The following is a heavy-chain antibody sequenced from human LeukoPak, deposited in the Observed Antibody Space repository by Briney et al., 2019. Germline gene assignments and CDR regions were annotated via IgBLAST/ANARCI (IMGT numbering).Heavy chain of an antibody. Sequence: ETLSLTCTVSGGSISSYYWSWIRQPPGKVLEWVTNINQDGSEKYYVDSVKGRFTISRDNAKNSLYLQMNSLGAEDTAVYFCVRAIGSNTLWGQGTLVTVSS. J-gene: IGHJ4*02. V-gene: IGHV3-7*01. CDR1: GGSISSYY. D-gene: IGHD4-23*01. CDR2: INQDGSEK. CDR3: VRAIGSNTL.